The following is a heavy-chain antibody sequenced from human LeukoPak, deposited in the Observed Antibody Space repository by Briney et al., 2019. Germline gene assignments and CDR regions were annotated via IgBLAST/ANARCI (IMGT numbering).Heavy chain of an antibody. CDR2: INSDGSTT. CDR3: ARGRDYYGSGSYGDY. CDR1: GFTFSSYW. V-gene: IGHV3-74*01. Sequence: GGSLRLSCAASGFTFSSYWMHWVRQAPGKGLVWVSRINSDGSTTSYADSVKGRFTISRDNAKNSLYLQMNSLRAEDTAVYYCARGRDYYGSGSYGDYWGQGTLVTGSS. J-gene: IGHJ4*02. D-gene: IGHD3-10*01.